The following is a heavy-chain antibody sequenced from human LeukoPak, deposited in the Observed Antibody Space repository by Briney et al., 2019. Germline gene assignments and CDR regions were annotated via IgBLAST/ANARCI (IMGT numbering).Heavy chain of an antibody. CDR1: GFTFDDYA. CDR3: AKDSSGYYYYYYYMDV. J-gene: IGHJ6*03. D-gene: IGHD3-10*01. Sequence: GRSLRLSCAASGFTFDDYAMHWVRQAPGKGLEWVSGISWNSGSIGYADSVKGRFTISRDNAKNSLYLQMNSLRAEDTALYYCAKDSSGYYYYYYYMDVWGKGTTVTISS. V-gene: IGHV3-9*01. CDR2: ISWNSGSI.